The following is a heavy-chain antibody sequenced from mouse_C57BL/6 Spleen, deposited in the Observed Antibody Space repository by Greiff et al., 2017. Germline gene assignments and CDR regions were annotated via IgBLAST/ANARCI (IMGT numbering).Heavy chain of an antibody. CDR3: ARGDYGSSYPWYFDV. D-gene: IGHD1-1*01. CDR1: GYSITSDY. V-gene: IGHV3-8*01. J-gene: IGHJ1*03. CDR2: ISYSGST. Sequence: EVQLQQSGPGLAKPSQTLSLTCSVTGYSITSDYWNWIRKFPGNKLEYMGYISYSGSTYYNPSLKSRISITRDTSKNQYYLQLNSVTTEDTATYYCARGDYGSSYPWYFDVWGTGTTVTVSS.